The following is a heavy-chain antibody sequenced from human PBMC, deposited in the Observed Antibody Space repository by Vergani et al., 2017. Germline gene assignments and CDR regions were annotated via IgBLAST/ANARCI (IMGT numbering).Heavy chain of an antibody. CDR1: GFDFSSYI. V-gene: IGHV3-48*01. J-gene: IGHJ6*03. CDR2: VSTGTKSQ. D-gene: IGHD2-2*01. CDR3: ARDYIVVVPAATYYYMDV. Sequence: QLVESGGGWVQPGGSLRLSCVVSGFDFSSYIMNWVRQAPGKGLEWVSFVSTGTKSQSYAESVKGRFTISRDSAKNSLYLQMDSLRAEDTAVYYCARDYIVVVPAATYYYMDVWGKGTTVTVSS.